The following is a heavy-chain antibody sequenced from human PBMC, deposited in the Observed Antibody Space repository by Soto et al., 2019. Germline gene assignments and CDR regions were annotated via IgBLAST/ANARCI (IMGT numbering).Heavy chain of an antibody. V-gene: IGHV4-61*01. CDR2: IYYSGST. J-gene: IGHJ6*02. Sequence: TLSLTCTVSGGSVSSGSYYWSWIRQPPGKGLEWIGYIYYSGSTNYNPSLKSRVTISVDTSKNQFSLKLSSVTAADTAVYYCARDSHSSGYYYGHYYYYGMDVWGQGTTVTVSS. CDR1: GGSVSSGSYY. CDR3: ARDSHSSGYYYGHYYYYGMDV. D-gene: IGHD3-22*01.